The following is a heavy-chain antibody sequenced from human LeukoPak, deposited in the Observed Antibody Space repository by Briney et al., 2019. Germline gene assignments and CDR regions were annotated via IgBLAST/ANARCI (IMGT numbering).Heavy chain of an antibody. CDR1: DYSISNAYY. D-gene: IGHD2/OR15-2a*01. J-gene: IGHJ4*02. V-gene: IGHV4-38-2*01. CDR3: ARQADVPSSIGYFDF. CDR2: ISHGGST. Sequence: SETLSLTCAVSDYSISNAYYWGWIRQPSGKGLEWIGSISHGGSTHYNASLKSRVTISLEASKNQFSLRLSSVTAADTAVYYCARQADVPSSIGYFDFWGQGAPVTVSS.